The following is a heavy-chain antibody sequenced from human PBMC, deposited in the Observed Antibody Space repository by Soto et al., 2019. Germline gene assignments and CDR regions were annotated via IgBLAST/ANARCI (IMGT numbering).Heavy chain of an antibody. Sequence: SETLSLTCTVSGGSISSYYWSWIRQPPGKGLEWIGYIYYSGSTNYNPSLKSRVTISVDTSKNQFSLKLSSVTAADTAVYYCARRERYCSGGSCYSSSYMDVWGKGTTVTVSS. V-gene: IGHV4-59*08. J-gene: IGHJ6*03. CDR1: GGSISSYY. D-gene: IGHD2-15*01. CDR2: IYYSGST. CDR3: ARRERYCSGGSCYSSSYMDV.